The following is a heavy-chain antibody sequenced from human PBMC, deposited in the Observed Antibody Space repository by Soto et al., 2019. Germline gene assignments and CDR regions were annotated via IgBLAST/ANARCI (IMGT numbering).Heavy chain of an antibody. V-gene: IGHV3-23*01. CDR1: GFTFSSYD. J-gene: IGHJ4*02. D-gene: IGHD6-6*01. Sequence: GGSLRLSCAPSGFTFSSYDMSWVRQAPGEGLEWVSAISGSGGSTYNADSVKGRFTISRDNSKNTLYLQMNSLRAEDTAVDDCAKDTDSSSDFDYWGQGALVTVYS. CDR3: AKDTDSSSDFDY. CDR2: ISGSGGST.